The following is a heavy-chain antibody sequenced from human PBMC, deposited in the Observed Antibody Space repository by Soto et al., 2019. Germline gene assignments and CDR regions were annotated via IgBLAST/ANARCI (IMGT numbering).Heavy chain of an antibody. CDR2: IWYDGSNK. J-gene: IGHJ6*02. D-gene: IGHD3-3*01. CDR1: GFTFSSYA. Sequence: PGGSLRLSCASSGFTFSSYAIHWARQAPGKGLEWVAVIWYDGSNKYYADSVKGRFTISRDNSKSMLHLQMDSLRGEDTAVYYCARGDLRLGYGMDVWGQGTPVTVSS. V-gene: IGHV3-30*04. CDR3: ARGDLRLGYGMDV.